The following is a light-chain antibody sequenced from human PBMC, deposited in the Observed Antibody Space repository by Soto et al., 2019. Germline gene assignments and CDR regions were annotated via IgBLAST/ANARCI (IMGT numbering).Light chain of an antibody. CDR1: QRVGSS. Sequence: PGERATLSCRASQRVGSSLAWYQQKPGQAPRLLIYDASNRGTGISARFSGSGSGTDFTLTISSLEPEDFAVYYCQQRSDWPPGATFGQGTRLEIK. V-gene: IGKV3-11*01. CDR2: DAS. CDR3: QQRSDWPPGAT. J-gene: IGKJ5*01.